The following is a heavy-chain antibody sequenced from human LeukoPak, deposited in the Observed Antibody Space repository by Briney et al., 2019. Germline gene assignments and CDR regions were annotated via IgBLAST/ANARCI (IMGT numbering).Heavy chain of an antibody. Sequence: SETLSLTCAVYGGSSSGYFWSWIPQPPGKGVEWIGEINHSGRTNYNTSPKSRVTISVDTSMNQFSLKLSSVTAADTAVYYCARAYSSSWYCHNWFDPWGQGTLVTVSS. CDR1: GGSSSGYF. D-gene: IGHD6-13*01. J-gene: IGHJ5*02. CDR3: ARAYSSSWYCHNWFDP. CDR2: INHSGRT. V-gene: IGHV4-34*01.